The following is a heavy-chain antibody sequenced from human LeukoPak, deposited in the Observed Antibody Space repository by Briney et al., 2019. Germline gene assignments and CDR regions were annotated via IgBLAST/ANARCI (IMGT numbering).Heavy chain of an antibody. D-gene: IGHD5-12*01. J-gene: IGHJ2*01. CDR1: GFTFDDYA. CDR3: AKGVATITSLNWYFGF. CDR2: ISWNSGSI. Sequence: GRSLRLSCAASGFTFDDYAMHWVRQAPGKGLEWVSGISWNSGSIGYADSVKGRFTISRDNAKNSLYLQMNSLRAEDMALYYCAKGVATITSLNWYFGFWGRGTLVTVSS. V-gene: IGHV3-9*03.